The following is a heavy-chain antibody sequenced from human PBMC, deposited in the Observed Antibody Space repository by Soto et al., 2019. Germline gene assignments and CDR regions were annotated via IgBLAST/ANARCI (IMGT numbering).Heavy chain of an antibody. CDR1: GGTFSSYA. V-gene: IGHV1-69*01. D-gene: IGHD2-2*01. CDR2: IIPIFGTA. CDR3: AGDPKPGIVVVPAAIPYYYYGMDV. Sequence: QVQLVQSGAEVKKPGSSVKVSCKASGGTFSSYAISWVRQASGQGLEWMGGIIPIFGTANYAQKFQGRVTITADESTSTAYMELSSLRSEDTAVYYCAGDPKPGIVVVPAAIPYYYYGMDVWGQGTTVTVSS. J-gene: IGHJ6*02.